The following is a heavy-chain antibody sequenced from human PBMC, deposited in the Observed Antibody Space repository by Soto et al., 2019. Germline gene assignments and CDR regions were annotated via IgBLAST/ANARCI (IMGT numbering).Heavy chain of an antibody. D-gene: IGHD3-10*01. J-gene: IGHJ5*02. CDR1: GGTFSSYA. Sequence: QVQLVQSGAEVKKPGSSVKVSCKASGGTFSSYAISWVRQAPGQGLEWMGGIIPIFGTANYAQKFQGRVTITADKSTSTAYMELSSLRSEDTAVYYCAPHGGVRGVIGQGWFDPWGQGTLVTVSS. CDR3: APHGGVRGVIGQGWFDP. CDR2: IIPIFGTA. V-gene: IGHV1-69*06.